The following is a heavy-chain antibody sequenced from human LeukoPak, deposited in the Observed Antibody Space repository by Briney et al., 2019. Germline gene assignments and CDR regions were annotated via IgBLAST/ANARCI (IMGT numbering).Heavy chain of an antibody. Sequence: GGSLRLSCAASGFTFSSYGMHWVRQAPGKGLEWVAVISYDGSNKYYADSVKGRFTISRDNSKDTLYLQMNSLRAEDTAVYYCARSLPRSDYWGQGTLVTVSS. CDR2: ISYDGSNK. CDR3: ARSLPRSDY. J-gene: IGHJ4*02. CDR1: GFTFSSYG. V-gene: IGHV3-30*03. D-gene: IGHD2-21*02.